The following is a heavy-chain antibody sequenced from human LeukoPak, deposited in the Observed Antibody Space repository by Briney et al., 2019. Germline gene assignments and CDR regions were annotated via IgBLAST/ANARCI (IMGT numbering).Heavy chain of an antibody. CDR1: GFTFSSYS. CDR2: ISSSSYI. V-gene: IGHV3-21*01. CDR3: ASVSIAAAGTKGDY. D-gene: IGHD6-13*01. J-gene: IGHJ4*02. Sequence: GGSLRLSCAASGFTFSSYSMNWVRQAPGKGLEWVSSISSSSYIYYADSVKGRFTISRDNAKNSLYLQMNSLRAEDTAVYYCASVSIAAAGTKGDYWGQGTLVTVSS.